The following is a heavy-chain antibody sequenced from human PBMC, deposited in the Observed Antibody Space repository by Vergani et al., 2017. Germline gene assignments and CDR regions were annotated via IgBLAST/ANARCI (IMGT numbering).Heavy chain of an antibody. V-gene: IGHV1-46*01. CDR1: GYTFTSYY. CDR3: ARGASYGSGSYYGDGMDV. D-gene: IGHD3-10*01. J-gene: IGHJ6*02. Sequence: QVQLVQSGAEVKKPGASVKVSCKASGYTFTSYYMHWVRQAPGQGLEWMGIINPSGGSTSYAQKFQGRVTMTRDTSTSTVYMELSSLRSEATAVYYCARGASYGSGSYYGDGMDVWGQGTTVTVSS. CDR2: INPSGGST.